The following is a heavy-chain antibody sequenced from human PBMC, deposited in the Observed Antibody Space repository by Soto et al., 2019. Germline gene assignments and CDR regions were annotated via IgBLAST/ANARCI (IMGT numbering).Heavy chain of an antibody. V-gene: IGHV4-61*01. CDR3: TRGGDPYKTGH. Sequence: PSETLSLTCTVSGGPINHSRYYWSWIRQSPVEGLEWIGYIFYTGTTYYNPSLKSRVSISVDTSKNQFSLRLSSVSAADTAVYYCTRGGDPYKTGHWGQGTLVTVSS. CDR1: GGPINHSRYY. CDR2: IFYTGTT. J-gene: IGHJ4*02. D-gene: IGHD2-21*01.